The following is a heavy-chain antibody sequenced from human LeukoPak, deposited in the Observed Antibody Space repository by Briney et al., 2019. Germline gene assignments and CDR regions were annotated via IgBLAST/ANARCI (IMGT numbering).Heavy chain of an antibody. J-gene: IGHJ5*02. Sequence: SQTLSLTCTVSGGSISSGGYYWSWIRQHPGKGLEWIGYIYYSGSTYYNPSLKSRVTMSVDKSKNQFSLKLSSVTAADTAVYYCARRGSASTWFWFDPWGQGILVTVSS. CDR3: ARRGSASTWFWFDP. CDR1: GGSISSGGYY. V-gene: IGHV4-31*03. CDR2: IYYSGST. D-gene: IGHD6-13*01.